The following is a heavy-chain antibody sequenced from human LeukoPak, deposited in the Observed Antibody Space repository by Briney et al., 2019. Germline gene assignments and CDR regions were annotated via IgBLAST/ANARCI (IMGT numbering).Heavy chain of an antibody. CDR1: GYTFTSYG. V-gene: IGHV1-18*01. CDR2: ISAYNGNT. CDR3: ARGGGVPAAITIDYYYYMDV. Sequence: ASVKVSCKASGYTFTSYGISWVRQAPGQGLEWTGWISAYNGNTNYAQRLQGRVTMTTDTSTSTAYMELRSLRSDDTAVYYCARGGGVPAAITIDYYYYMDVWGKGTTVTVSS. D-gene: IGHD2-2*01. J-gene: IGHJ6*03.